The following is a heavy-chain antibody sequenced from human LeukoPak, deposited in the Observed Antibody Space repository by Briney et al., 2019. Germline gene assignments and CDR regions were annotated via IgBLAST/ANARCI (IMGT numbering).Heavy chain of an antibody. Sequence: GGSLRLSCAASGFTFSSYWMSWVRQAPGKGLEWVANIKQDGSEKYYVDSVKGRFTISRGNAKNSLYLQMNSLRAEDTAVYYCARGKEPVAGSLSHFDYWGQGTLVTVSS. CDR1: GFTFSSYW. J-gene: IGHJ4*02. CDR3: ARGKEPVAGSLSHFDY. V-gene: IGHV3-7*01. D-gene: IGHD6-19*01. CDR2: IKQDGSEK.